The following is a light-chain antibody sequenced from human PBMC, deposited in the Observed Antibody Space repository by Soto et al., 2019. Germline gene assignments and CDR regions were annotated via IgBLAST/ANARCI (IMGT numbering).Light chain of an antibody. Sequence: QSVLTQPASVSGSPGQSTTISCTGTSSDVGGYNYVSWYQHHPGKAPKLMIYEVTNRPSGISNRFSGSKSGNTASLTISGLQAEDEADYYCSSYTSSSPYVFGTGTKVTV. J-gene: IGLJ1*01. V-gene: IGLV2-14*01. CDR1: SSDVGGYNY. CDR2: EVT. CDR3: SSYTSSSPYV.